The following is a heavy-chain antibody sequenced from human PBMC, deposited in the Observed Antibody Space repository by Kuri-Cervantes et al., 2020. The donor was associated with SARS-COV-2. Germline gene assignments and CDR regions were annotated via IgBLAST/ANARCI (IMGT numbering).Heavy chain of an antibody. CDR1: GGSFSGYY. CDR2: INHSGST. V-gene: IGHV4-34*01. J-gene: IGHJ6*02. Sequence: SETLSLTCAVYGGSFSGYYWSWIRQPPGKGLGWIGEINHSGSTNYNPSLKSRVTISVDTSKNQFSLKLSSVTAADTAVYYCARGSYDFWSGYYYYYGMDVWGQGTTVTVSS. D-gene: IGHD3-3*01. CDR3: ARGSYDFWSGYYYYYGMDV.